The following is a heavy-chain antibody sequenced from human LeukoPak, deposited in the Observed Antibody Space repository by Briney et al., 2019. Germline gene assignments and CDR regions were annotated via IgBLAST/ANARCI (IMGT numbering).Heavy chain of an antibody. D-gene: IGHD3-22*01. CDR2: ISANGGAT. CDR1: GFTFSSYP. Sequence: GGSLRLSCAASGFTFSSYPMSWVRQAPGRGLEWVSVISANGGATYYADSVKGRFTISRDNSKNTLYLQMNSLRAEDTAVYYCAKDLTRITMIVVVITPIDAFDIWGQGTMVTVSS. V-gene: IGHV3-23*01. J-gene: IGHJ3*02. CDR3: AKDLTRITMIVVVITPIDAFDI.